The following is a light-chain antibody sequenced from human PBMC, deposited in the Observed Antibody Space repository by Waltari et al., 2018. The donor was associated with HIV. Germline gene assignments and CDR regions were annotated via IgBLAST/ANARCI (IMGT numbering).Light chain of an antibody. CDR1: KLGDKH. J-gene: IGLJ2*01. CDR3: QAWDSSTVV. V-gene: IGLV3-1*01. Sequence: SYEVTQPPSVSVSPGQTASITCSGDKLGDKHACWYQQKPGQSPVLVIYQDRKRPSGIPERCPGSNSGNTATLTISGTQAMDEADDYCQAWDSSTVVFGGGTKLTVL. CDR2: QDR.